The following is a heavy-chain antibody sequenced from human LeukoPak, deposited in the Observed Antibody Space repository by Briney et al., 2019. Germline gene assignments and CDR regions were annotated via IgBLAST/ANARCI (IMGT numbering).Heavy chain of an antibody. CDR3: AKDRYSSSWPYGMDV. CDR1: GFTFSSYG. V-gene: IGHV3-30*18. Sequence: PGGSLRLSCAASGFTFSSYGMHWVRQAPGKGLEWVAVISYDGSNKYYADSVKGRFTISRDNSKNTLYLQMNSLRAEDTAVYYCAKDRYSSSWPYGMDVWGQGTTVTVSS. CDR2: ISYDGSNK. D-gene: IGHD6-13*01. J-gene: IGHJ6*02.